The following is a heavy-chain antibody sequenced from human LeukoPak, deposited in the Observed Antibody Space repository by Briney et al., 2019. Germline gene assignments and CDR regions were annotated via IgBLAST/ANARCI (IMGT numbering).Heavy chain of an antibody. CDR1: GFNFSSYT. CDR2: ITSRNNYM. J-gene: IGHJ4*02. V-gene: IGHV3-21*01. D-gene: IGHD5-12*01. Sequence: GLSLRLSCAASGFNFSSYTMTWVRQAPGKGLEWVSSITSRNNYMYYADSVRGRFTISRDNAKNSLYLHINSLRAEDTAVYFCARDPIVAVPYYFDYWGQGTLVTVSS. CDR3: ARDPIVAVPYYFDY.